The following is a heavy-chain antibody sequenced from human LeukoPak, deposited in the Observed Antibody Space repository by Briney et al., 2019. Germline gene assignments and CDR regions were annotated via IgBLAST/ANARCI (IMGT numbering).Heavy chain of an antibody. J-gene: IGHJ4*02. V-gene: IGHV4-30-4*08. D-gene: IGHD2-15*01. CDR3: ARGGSGPAYYFDY. CDR1: GGSISSDDYN. CDR2: IFYSGAT. Sequence: SETLSLTCTVSGGSISSDDYNWNWFRQPPGKGLEWIGYIFYSGATYYNPSLQSRVTISVDTSKNQFSLKLSSVTAADTAVYYCARGGSGPAYYFDYWGQGTLVTVSS.